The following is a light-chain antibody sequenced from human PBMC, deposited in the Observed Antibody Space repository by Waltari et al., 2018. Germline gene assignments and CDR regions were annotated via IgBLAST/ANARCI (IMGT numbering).Light chain of an antibody. V-gene: IGKV1-33*01. Sequence: DIHMTQSPSSLSASVGDRVTITCQASRDISNCFIWYQQKPGKAPTLLIDDASNLNTGVPSRSSAGGSGTDFRLSITILQPEDFATYYCQQCGDLPYTFGLGTKLEIK. CDR3: QQCGDLPYT. CDR1: RDISNC. J-gene: IGKJ2*01. CDR2: DAS.